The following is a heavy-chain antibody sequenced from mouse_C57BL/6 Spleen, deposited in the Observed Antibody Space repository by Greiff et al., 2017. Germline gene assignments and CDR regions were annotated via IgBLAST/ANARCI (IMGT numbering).Heavy chain of an antibody. V-gene: IGHV5-16*01. CDR3: ARDYGPFDY. D-gene: IGHD1-1*01. J-gene: IGHJ2*01. Sequence: EVKVVESEGGLVQPGSSMKLSCTASGFTFSDYYMAWVRQVPEKGLEWVANINYDGSSTYYLDSLKSRFIISRDNAKNILYLQMSSLKSEDTATYYCARDYGPFDYWGQGTTLTVSS. CDR1: GFTFSDYY. CDR2: INYDGSST.